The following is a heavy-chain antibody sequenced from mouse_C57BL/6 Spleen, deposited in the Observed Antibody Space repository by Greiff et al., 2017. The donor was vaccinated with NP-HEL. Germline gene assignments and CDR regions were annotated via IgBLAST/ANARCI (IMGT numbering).Heavy chain of an antibody. CDR2: IYPGDGDT. J-gene: IGHJ2*01. V-gene: IGHV1-82*01. CDR1: GYAFSSSW. D-gene: IGHD3-2*01. Sequence: VKLQQSGPELVKPGASVKISCKASGYAFSSSWMNWVKQRPGKGLEWIGRIYPGDGDTNYNGKFKGKATLTADKSSSTAYMQLSSLTSEDSAVYFCARSKTAHYFDYWGQGTTLTVSS. CDR3: ARSKTAHYFDY.